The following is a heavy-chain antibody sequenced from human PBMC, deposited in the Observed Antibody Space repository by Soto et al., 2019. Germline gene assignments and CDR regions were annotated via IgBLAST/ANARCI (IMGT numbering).Heavy chain of an antibody. CDR2: IYYSGST. J-gene: IGHJ3*02. D-gene: IGHD3-16*01. CDR3: AREFFPYYDYVWGFDAFDI. V-gene: IGHV4-59*01. CDR1: GGSISSYY. Sequence: SETLSLTCTVSGGSISSYYWSWILQPPGKGLEWIGYIYYSGSTNYNPSLQGRVTMTTDTSTSTAYMELRSLRSDDTAVYYCAREFFPYYDYVWGFDAFDIWGQGTMVTVSS.